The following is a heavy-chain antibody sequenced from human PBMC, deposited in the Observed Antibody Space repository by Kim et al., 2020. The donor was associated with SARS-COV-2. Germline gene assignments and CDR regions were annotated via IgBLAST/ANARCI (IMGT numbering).Heavy chain of an antibody. CDR3: ARERTDTRARRLVSFNDWYFDL. Sequence: ASVKVSCKASGYTFTSYYMHWVRQAPGQGLEWMGIINPSGGSTSYAQKFQGRVTMTRDTSTSTVYMELSSLRSEDTAVYYCARERTDTRARRLVSFNDWYFDLWGRGTLVTVSS. D-gene: IGHD3-3*01. CDR1: GYTFTSYY. J-gene: IGHJ2*01. V-gene: IGHV1-46*01. CDR2: INPSGGST.